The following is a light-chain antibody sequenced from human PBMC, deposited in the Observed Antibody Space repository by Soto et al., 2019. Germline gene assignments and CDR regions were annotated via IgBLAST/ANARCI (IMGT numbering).Light chain of an antibody. V-gene: IGKV1-39*01. J-gene: IGKJ1*01. CDR3: QQNYSATWT. CDR2: TAS. Sequence: DIQMTQSPSSLSASVGDRLTITCRASQSISTYLNWYQQKPGKAPKLLIYTASTLQSGVPSRFSGSGSETDFTLTISRLQPEDFATYSCQQNYSATWTFGQGTKVEIK. CDR1: QSISTY.